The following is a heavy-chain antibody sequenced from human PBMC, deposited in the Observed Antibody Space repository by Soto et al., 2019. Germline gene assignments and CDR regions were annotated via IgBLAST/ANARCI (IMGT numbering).Heavy chain of an antibody. Sequence: PGESLKISCKGSGNSFSSYWIGWVRQMSGKGLEWMGIIYPGDSDTRYSPSFQGQVTISADKSISTAYLQWSSLKASDTAMYYCTRVYCSSTSCYGGKAFDIWGQGTMVTVSS. CDR3: TRVYCSSTSCYGGKAFDI. D-gene: IGHD2-2*01. CDR1: GNSFSSYW. J-gene: IGHJ3*02. CDR2: IYPGDSDT. V-gene: IGHV5-51*01.